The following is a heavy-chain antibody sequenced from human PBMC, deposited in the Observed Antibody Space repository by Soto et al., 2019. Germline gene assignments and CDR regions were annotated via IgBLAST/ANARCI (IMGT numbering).Heavy chain of an antibody. CDR1: GFTFSSYS. J-gene: IGHJ4*02. Sequence: EVQLVESGGGLVQPGGSLRLCCAASGFTFSSYSMNWVRQAPGKGLEWVSYISSSSSTKYYADSEKGRFTISRDDAKNSLYLQMNSLRDEDTAVYYCAREPHSSGWLFDYWGQGTLVTVSS. D-gene: IGHD6-19*01. CDR2: ISSSSSTK. CDR3: AREPHSSGWLFDY. V-gene: IGHV3-48*02.